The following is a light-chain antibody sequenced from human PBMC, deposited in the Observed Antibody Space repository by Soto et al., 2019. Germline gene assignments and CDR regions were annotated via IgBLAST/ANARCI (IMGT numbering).Light chain of an antibody. Sequence: PVTQSPSTLSASDGDRVTITCRASQNIYTWLAWYQQKPGIAPKLLIHKASTLESGVPSRFSGSGFGTEFTLTISGLQPEDSATYYCQQYERYSTFGQGTKVDIK. V-gene: IGKV1-5*03. CDR3: QQYERYST. CDR1: QNIYTW. J-gene: IGKJ1*01. CDR2: KAS.